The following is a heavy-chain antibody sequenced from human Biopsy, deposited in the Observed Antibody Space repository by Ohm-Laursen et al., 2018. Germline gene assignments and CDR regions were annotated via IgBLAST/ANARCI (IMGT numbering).Heavy chain of an antibody. CDR2: IWYGGRNQ. V-gene: IGHV3-33*01. J-gene: IGHJ5*01. D-gene: IGHD3-3*01. CDR3: EREIYPTTIYRPVDS. CDR1: GFTFSNYG. Sequence: SLRLSCAASGFTFSNYGMHWVRQAPGKRLEWVAVIWYGGRNQYYADFVKGRFTISRDNSKNTLYLQMNSLRAEDTAVYFCEREIYPTTIYRPVDSWGQGTLVTVSS.